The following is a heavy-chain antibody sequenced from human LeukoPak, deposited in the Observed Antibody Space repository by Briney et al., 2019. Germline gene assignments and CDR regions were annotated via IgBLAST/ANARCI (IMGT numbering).Heavy chain of an antibody. CDR1: GYSFTSYW. J-gene: IGHJ6*02. CDR3: ARLGSPIVVVAATQGGMDV. CDR2: IYPGDSDT. D-gene: IGHD2-15*01. Sequence: GESLKISCKGSGYSFTSYWIGWVRQMPGKGLEWMGIIYPGDSDTRYSPSFQGQVTISADKSISTAYLQWSSLKASDTAMYYCARLGSPIVVVAATQGGMDVWGQGTTVTVSS. V-gene: IGHV5-51*01.